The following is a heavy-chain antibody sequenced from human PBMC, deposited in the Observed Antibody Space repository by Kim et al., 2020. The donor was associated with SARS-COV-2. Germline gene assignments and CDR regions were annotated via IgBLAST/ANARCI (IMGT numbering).Heavy chain of an antibody. J-gene: IGHJ4*02. CDR3: AGDPHDYGGNSLGVDS. CDR2: ISYDGSNK. D-gene: IGHD4-17*01. CDR1: GFTFSSYA. Sequence: GGSLRLSCAASGFTFSSYAMHWVRQAPGKGLEWVAVISYDGSNKYYADSLKGRFTIYRDNSKNTLYLQMNSRRAEDTAVYYCAGDPHDYGGNSLGVDSWGQGHLVSSSP. V-gene: IGHV3-30*04.